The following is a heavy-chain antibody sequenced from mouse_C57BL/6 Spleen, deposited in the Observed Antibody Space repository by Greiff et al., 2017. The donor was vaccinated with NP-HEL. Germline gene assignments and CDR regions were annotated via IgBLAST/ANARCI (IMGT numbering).Heavy chain of an antibody. V-gene: IGHV3-6*01. CDR3: ASAARGDNSFAY. J-gene: IGHJ3*01. Sequence: EVKLMESGPGLVKPSQSLSLTCSVTGYSITSGYYWNWIRQFPGNKLEWMGYISYDGSNNYNPSLKNRISITRDPSKNQFFLKWNSVTTEDTATCYCASAARGDNSFAYWGQGTLVTVSA. CDR2: ISYDGSN. D-gene: IGHD4-1*02. CDR1: GYSITSGYY.